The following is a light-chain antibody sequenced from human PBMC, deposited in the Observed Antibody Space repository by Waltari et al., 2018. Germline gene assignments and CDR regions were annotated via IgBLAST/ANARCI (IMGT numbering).Light chain of an antibody. Sequence: DIQMTQPPSTLSASVGDRVTTTCRARQSISSWLACYQQKPGKDPKLLIYKASSLESGVPSRFSGSGSWTEFTLTISSLQPDDFATYYCQQYNSYSPWTFGQGTKVEIK. V-gene: IGKV1-5*03. J-gene: IGKJ1*01. CDR3: QQYNSYSPWT. CDR2: KAS. CDR1: QSISSW.